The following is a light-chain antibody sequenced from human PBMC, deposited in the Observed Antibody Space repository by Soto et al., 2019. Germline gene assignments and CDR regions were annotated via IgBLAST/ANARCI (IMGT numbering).Light chain of an antibody. V-gene: IGKV3-20*01. CDR2: AVS. Sequence: EIVLTHSPGTLTLSPGESAALSCRASQTISNNYLVWYRQKPGQAPRLLIYAVSSRAAGIPDRFSGSGSGTDFALTIARLEPEDSGVYYCQQHSTSPWTFGQGTRVEI. CDR1: QTISNNY. J-gene: IGKJ1*01. CDR3: QQHSTSPWT.